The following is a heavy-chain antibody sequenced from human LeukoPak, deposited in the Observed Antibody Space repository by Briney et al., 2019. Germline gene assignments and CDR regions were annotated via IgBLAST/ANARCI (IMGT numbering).Heavy chain of an antibody. CDR1: GGSISSYY. D-gene: IGHD6-13*01. CDR2: IYYSGST. J-gene: IGHJ4*02. CDR3: ARNTAALSHTTI. Sequence: PSETLSFTCTVSGGSISSYYWSWIRQPPGKGLEWIGYIYYSGSTNYKPSLKSRVTISVDTSKNQFSLKLSSVTAADTAVYYCARNTAALSHTTIWGQGTLVTVFS. V-gene: IGHV4-59*08.